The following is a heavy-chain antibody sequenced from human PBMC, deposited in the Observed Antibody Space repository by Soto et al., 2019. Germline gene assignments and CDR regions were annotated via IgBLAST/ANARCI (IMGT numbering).Heavy chain of an antibody. CDR2: VYHSGIT. CDR3: AREDMSGTYYFDY. J-gene: IGHJ4*02. CDR1: GASVSSETHF. V-gene: IGHV4-61*01. Sequence: SETLSLTCRVSGASVSSETHFWTWIRQPPGKGLEWIGYVYHSGITNSNPALTSRVTVSADKSRNQFSLTLDSVTPADTAVYYCAREDMSGTYYFDYWGPGTLVTVSS. D-gene: IGHD1-26*01.